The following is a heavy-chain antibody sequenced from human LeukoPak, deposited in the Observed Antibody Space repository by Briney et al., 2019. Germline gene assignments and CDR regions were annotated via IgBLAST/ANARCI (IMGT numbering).Heavy chain of an antibody. Sequence: GGSKRLACAASGLTFRSVGMSGVRQAPRKGLEWVSGISASGDSTYYADSVKGRFTMSRDNSKNTLYLQMNSLRAEDTAIYYCANGGRGPFDYWGQGTLVTVPS. V-gene: IGHV3-23*01. CDR1: GLTFRSVG. D-gene: IGHD3-3*01. CDR3: ANGGRGPFDY. CDR2: ISASGDST. J-gene: IGHJ4*02.